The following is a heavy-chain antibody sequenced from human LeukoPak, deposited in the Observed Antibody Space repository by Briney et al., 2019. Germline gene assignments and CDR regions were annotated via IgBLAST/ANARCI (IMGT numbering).Heavy chain of an antibody. Sequence: PSETLSLTCTVSGGSISSSSYYWGWIRRPPGKGLEWVANIKQDGSEKYYVDSVKGRFTISRDNAKNSLYLQMNSLRAEDTAVYYCARDSLALYDFWSGPPWFDPWGQGTLVTVSS. D-gene: IGHD3-3*01. V-gene: IGHV3-7*01. CDR3: ARDSLALYDFWSGPPWFDP. CDR1: GGSISSSSYY. CDR2: IKQDGSEK. J-gene: IGHJ5*02.